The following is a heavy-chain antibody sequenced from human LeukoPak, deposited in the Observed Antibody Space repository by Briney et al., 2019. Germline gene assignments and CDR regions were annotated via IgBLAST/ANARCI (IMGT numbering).Heavy chain of an antibody. Sequence: ASVKVSCKASGYTFTGYYMHWVRQAPGQGLEWMGWINPNSGGTNYAQKFQGRVTMTRDTSTSTAYMELRSLRSDDTAVYYCARAMAGYYMDVWGKGTTVTISS. D-gene: IGHD3-10*01. CDR3: ARAMAGYYMDV. V-gene: IGHV1-2*02. CDR2: INPNSGGT. CDR1: GYTFTGYY. J-gene: IGHJ6*03.